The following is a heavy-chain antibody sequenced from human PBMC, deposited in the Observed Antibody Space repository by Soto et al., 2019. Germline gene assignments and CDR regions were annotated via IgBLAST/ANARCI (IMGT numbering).Heavy chain of an antibody. V-gene: IGHV3-7*01. J-gene: IGHJ4*02. CDR1: GFTFSTYW. CDR2: IKQDGSEK. D-gene: IGHD6-13*01. CDR3: ARGYSSSRDLGY. Sequence: GGSLRLSCAASGFTFSTYWMNWVRQAPGKGLEWVANIKQDGSEKYYVDSVKGRFTISRDNSKNTLYLQMNSLRADDTAVYYCARGYSSSRDLGYWGQGTLVTVSS.